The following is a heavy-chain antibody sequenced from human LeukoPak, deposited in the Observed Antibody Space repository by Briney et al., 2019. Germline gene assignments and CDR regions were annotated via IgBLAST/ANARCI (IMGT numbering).Heavy chain of an antibody. Sequence: PGGSLRLSCAASGFTLSSYAMSWVRQAPGKGLEWVSAISGGGGGTFYADSVKGRFTISRDNSKSTLYLQMKSLRAEDTAVYYFAKDLGGTPYYYHGMDVWGQGTTVTVSS. CDR2: ISGGGGGT. CDR1: GFTLSSYA. V-gene: IGHV3-23*01. D-gene: IGHD1/OR15-1a*01. J-gene: IGHJ6*02. CDR3: AKDLGGTPYYYHGMDV.